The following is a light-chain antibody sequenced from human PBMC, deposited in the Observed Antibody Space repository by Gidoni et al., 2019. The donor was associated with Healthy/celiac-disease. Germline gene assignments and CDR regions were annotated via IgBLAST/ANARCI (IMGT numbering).Light chain of an antibody. Sequence: DIVMTQSPDSLAVSLGERATINCKSSQSVLYSSNNKNYLAWYQQKPGQPPKLLIYWASTRESGVPDRFSGSGSGTVFTLTISSLQAADVAVYYCQQYYSTPCSFGQGTKLEIK. V-gene: IGKV4-1*01. CDR1: QSVLYSSNNKNY. CDR2: WAS. CDR3: QQYYSTPCS. J-gene: IGKJ2*04.